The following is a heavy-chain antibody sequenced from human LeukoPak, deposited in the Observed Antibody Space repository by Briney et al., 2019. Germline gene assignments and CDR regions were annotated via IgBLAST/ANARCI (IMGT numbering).Heavy chain of an antibody. CDR2: IIPIFGPA. CDR3: ARGDDYGDFVALNY. J-gene: IGHJ4*02. Sequence: SVTVSCKASGGTFSDYTIAWVRQAPGQGLEWMGGIIPIFGPAKYAQRFQGRVTVTTDESTSTAYMELSSLRSEDTAVYYCARGDDYGDFVALNYWGQGTLVTVSS. CDR1: GGTFSDYT. D-gene: IGHD4-17*01. V-gene: IGHV1-69*05.